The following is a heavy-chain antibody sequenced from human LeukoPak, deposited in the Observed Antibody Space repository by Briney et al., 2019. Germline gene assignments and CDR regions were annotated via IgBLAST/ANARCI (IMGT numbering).Heavy chain of an antibody. D-gene: IGHD4-17*01. CDR1: GDSISSYY. CDR3: ARRPDYGDSIRSPGAFDI. J-gene: IGHJ3*02. V-gene: IGHV4-59*12. CDR2: IYYSGST. Sequence: SETLSLTCTVSGDSISSYYWSWVRQPAGKGLEWIGYIYYSGSTNYNPSLKSQVTISLDTSKNQFSLKLNSVTAADTAVYYCARRPDYGDSIRSPGAFDIWGQGTMVTVSS.